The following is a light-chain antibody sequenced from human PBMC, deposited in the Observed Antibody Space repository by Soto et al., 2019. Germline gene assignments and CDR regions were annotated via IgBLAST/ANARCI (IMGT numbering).Light chain of an antibody. CDR1: QNVNNY. V-gene: IGKV3-11*01. J-gene: IGKJ2*01. CDR2: DAP. Sequence: DIVLTQSPATLSLSPGDRATLSCRASQNVNNYLAWYQQKPGQAPRLLIYDAPNRATGIPARFSGSGSGTDFTLTISSLEPEDFAIYYCQQRLSWYTFGQGTRLEIK. CDR3: QQRLSWYT.